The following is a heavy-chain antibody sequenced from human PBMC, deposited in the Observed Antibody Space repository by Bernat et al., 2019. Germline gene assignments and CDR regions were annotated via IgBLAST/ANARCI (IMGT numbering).Heavy chain of an antibody. V-gene: IGHV3-30-3*01. Sequence: QVQLVESGGGVVQPGRSLRLSCAASGFTFSSYAMHWVRQAPGKGLEWVAVISYDGSNKYYADSVKGRFTISRDNSKNTLYLQMNSLRAEDTAVYYCARMTYGGYCSGGSCYSDRVFDIWGQGTMVTVSS. CDR1: GFTFSSYA. J-gene: IGHJ3*02. CDR2: ISYDGSNK. CDR3: ARMTYGGYCSGGSCYSDRVFDI. D-gene: IGHD2-15*01.